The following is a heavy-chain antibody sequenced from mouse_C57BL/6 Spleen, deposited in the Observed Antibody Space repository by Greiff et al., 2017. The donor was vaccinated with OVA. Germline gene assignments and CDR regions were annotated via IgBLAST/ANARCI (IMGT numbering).Heavy chain of an antibody. Sequence: QVQLQQSGAELVKPGASVKLSCKASGYTFTSYWMHWVKQRPGQGLEWIGMIHPNSGSTNYNEKFKSKATLTVDKSSSTAYMQLSSLTSEDSAVYYCARESNYVYFDYWGQGTTLTVSS. V-gene: IGHV1-64*01. CDR2: IHPNSGST. CDR3: ARESNYVYFDY. CDR1: GYTFTSYW. D-gene: IGHD2-5*01. J-gene: IGHJ2*01.